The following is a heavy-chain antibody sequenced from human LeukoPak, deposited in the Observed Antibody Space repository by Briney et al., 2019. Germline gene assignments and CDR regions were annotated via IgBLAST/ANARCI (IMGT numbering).Heavy chain of an antibody. D-gene: IGHD1-1*01. CDR2: ISSSGSTI. Sequence: PGGSLRLSCAASGFTFSSYEMNWVRQAPGKGLEWVSYISSSGSTIYYADSVKGRFTISRDNAKNSLDLQMNSLRAEDTAVYYCARDRLLEDRDYHYYYYMDVWGIGTTVTVSS. CDR1: GFTFSSYE. CDR3: ARDRLLEDRDYHYYYYMDV. V-gene: IGHV3-48*03. J-gene: IGHJ6*03.